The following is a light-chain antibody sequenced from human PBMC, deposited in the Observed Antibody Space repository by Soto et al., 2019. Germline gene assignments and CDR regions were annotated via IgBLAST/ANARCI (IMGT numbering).Light chain of an antibody. Sequence: QSALTQPASVSGSPGQSITISCTGTSSDIGGYKYVSWYQHHPGKAPKLMTYEVSNRPSGVSNRFSGSKSGNTASLTISGLQTEDEADYYCSSYTSSTTWVFGGGTKLTVL. CDR2: EVS. CDR1: SSDIGGYKY. CDR3: SSYTSSTTWV. V-gene: IGLV2-14*01. J-gene: IGLJ3*02.